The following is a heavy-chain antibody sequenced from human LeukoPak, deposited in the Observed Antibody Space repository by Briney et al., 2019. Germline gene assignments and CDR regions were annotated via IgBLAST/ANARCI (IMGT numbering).Heavy chain of an antibody. D-gene: IGHD5-24*01. CDR1: GFTFSDYS. CDR2: IGIDSGNT. V-gene: IGHV3-48*01. Sequence: GGSLRLSCAASGFTFSDYSMNWVRQAPGKGLEWISCIGIDSGNTNYADSVKGRFTISGDKAKNSLYLQMNSLRVEDTAVYYCARDYKYAFDNWGQGTLVTVSS. J-gene: IGHJ4*02. CDR3: ARDYKYAFDN.